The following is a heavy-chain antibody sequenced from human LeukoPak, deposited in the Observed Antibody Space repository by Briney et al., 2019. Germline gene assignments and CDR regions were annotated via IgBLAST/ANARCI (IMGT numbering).Heavy chain of an antibody. D-gene: IGHD3-10*01. Sequence: ASVNVSCKASRYTFTRYGISGVRQAPGQGLEWMGWISSYNGNTNYAQKVQGRVTMTTDTSTSTAYMELRSVRSDDTAVYYCARVDPYGSGSHFEYWGQGTLVTVSS. CDR3: ARVDPYGSGSHFEY. CDR1: RYTFTRYG. CDR2: ISSYNGNT. V-gene: IGHV1-18*01. J-gene: IGHJ4*02.